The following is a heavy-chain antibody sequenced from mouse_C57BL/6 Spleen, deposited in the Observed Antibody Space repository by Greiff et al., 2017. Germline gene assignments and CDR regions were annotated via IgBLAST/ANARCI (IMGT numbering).Heavy chain of an antibody. CDR2: IYPGDGDT. Sequence: VQLVESGPELVKPGASVKISCKASGYAFSSSWMNWVKQRPGKGLEWIGRIYPGDGDTNYNGKFKGEATLTADKSSSTAYMQVSSLTSEDSAVYFCARSSLAWFAYWGQGTLVTVSA. CDR1: GYAFSSSW. J-gene: IGHJ3*01. CDR3: ARSSLAWFAY. V-gene: IGHV1-82*01.